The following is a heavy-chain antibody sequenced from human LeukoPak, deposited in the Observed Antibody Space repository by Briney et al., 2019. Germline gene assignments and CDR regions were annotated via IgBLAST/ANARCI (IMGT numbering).Heavy chain of an antibody. CDR2: IIPIFGTA. CDR3: ARDLYSSDAFDI. Sequence: ASVKVSCKASRGTFSSYAIIWVRQAPGQGREWMGGIIPIFGTANYAQKFQGRVTISADESTSTVYMELSSLRSEDTAVYYCARDLYSSDAFDIWGQGTMVTVSS. J-gene: IGHJ3*02. CDR1: RGTFSSYA. V-gene: IGHV1-69*13. D-gene: IGHD5-18*01.